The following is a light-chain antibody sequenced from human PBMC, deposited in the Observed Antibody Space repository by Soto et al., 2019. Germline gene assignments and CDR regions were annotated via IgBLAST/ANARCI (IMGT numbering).Light chain of an antibody. CDR1: SSNIGGNS. CDR2: DDD. CDR3: GAWDICLSAYG. J-gene: IGLJ1*01. Sequence: QSVLTQPPSVSAAPGQRVTISCSGNSSNIGGNSVSWYQQLPGTAPKLLIYDDDKRPSGIPDRFSGSKSGTSATLGITGFQPGDESYYYCGAWDICLSAYGFGSGPKVTVL. V-gene: IGLV1-51*01.